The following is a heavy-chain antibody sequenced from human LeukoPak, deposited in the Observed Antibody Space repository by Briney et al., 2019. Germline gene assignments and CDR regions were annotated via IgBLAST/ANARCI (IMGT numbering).Heavy chain of an antibody. CDR1: GFTFSTYA. V-gene: IGHV3-23*01. D-gene: IGHD5-18*01. CDR3: AKNRGTGMAFYDY. CDR2: ISPSGGHI. Sequence: GGSLRLSCAASGFTFSTYAMTWVRRAPGKGLEWVSAISPSGGHIYYADSVKGRFTSSRDNSKSTLFLQMDNLRAEDTAIYYCAKNRGTGMAFYDYWGQGTQVTVSS. J-gene: IGHJ4*02.